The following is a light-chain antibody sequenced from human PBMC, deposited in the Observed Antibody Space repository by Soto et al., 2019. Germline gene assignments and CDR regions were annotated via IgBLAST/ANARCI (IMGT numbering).Light chain of an antibody. CDR3: LQHNSYPWT. J-gene: IGKJ1*01. Sequence: DIQMTQSPSSLSASVGDRVTITCRASQSINSHLNWYQHKPGKAPNLLIYAASNLEGGVPSRFSGSGSGTDFTLTISSLQPEDFATYYCLQHNSYPWTFGQGTKVEIK. V-gene: IGKV1-39*01. CDR2: AAS. CDR1: QSINSH.